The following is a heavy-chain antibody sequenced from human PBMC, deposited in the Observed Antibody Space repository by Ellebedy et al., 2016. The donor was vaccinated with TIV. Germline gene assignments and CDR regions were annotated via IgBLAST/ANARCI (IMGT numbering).Heavy chain of an antibody. V-gene: IGHV3-33*01. CDR2: IWYDGSKK. Sequence: GESLKISXAASGFTFSSHGMHWVRQAPGKGLEWVAVIWYDGSKKYYADSVKGRFTISRDNSKNTLYLQMNSLRAEDTGVYYCTTDGYSDNDDGAYSFHHYGMDVWGPGTTVTVSS. D-gene: IGHD5-12*01. J-gene: IGHJ6*02. CDR3: TTDGYSDNDDGAYSFHHYGMDV. CDR1: GFTFSSHG.